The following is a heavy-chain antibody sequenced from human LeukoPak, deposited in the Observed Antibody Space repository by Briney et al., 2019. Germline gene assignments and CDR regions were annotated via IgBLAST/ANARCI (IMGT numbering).Heavy chain of an antibody. D-gene: IGHD2/OR15-2a*01. V-gene: IGHV3-20*04. CDR1: GFTFDDYG. Sequence: GGSLRLSCAASGFTFDDYGMSWVRQAPGKGLEWVSGINWNGGSTGYADSVKGRFTISRDNAKNSLYLQMNSLRAEDTAVYYCAKDLTPYFENWFDPWGQGTLVTVSS. J-gene: IGHJ5*02. CDR2: INWNGGST. CDR3: AKDLTPYFENWFDP.